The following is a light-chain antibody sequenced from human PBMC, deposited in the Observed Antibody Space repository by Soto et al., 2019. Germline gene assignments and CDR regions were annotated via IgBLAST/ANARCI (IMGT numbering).Light chain of an antibody. J-gene: IGKJ5*01. Sequence: PEERATLSCRASQSVTNNYLAWYQQRPGLAPRLLIYGASYRATGIPDRFSGSGSGTDFTLTISSLQPEDFATYYCQQSYSTPPITLGQRTRLEI. CDR2: GAS. CDR1: QSVTNNY. CDR3: QQSYSTPPIT. V-gene: IGKV3-20*01.